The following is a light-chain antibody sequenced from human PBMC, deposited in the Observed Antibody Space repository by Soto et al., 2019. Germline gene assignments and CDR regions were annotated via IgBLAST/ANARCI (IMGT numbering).Light chain of an antibody. Sequence: DIQMTQSPSSLSASVGDRFTIACQASQDISNYLNWYQQKPGKAPKVLIYAASTLQSGVPSRFSGSGSGADFTLTISSLQPEDFATYYCQQSYTIPLTFGQGTKVE. CDR3: QQSYTIPLT. CDR2: AAS. V-gene: IGKV1-39*01. J-gene: IGKJ1*01. CDR1: QDISNY.